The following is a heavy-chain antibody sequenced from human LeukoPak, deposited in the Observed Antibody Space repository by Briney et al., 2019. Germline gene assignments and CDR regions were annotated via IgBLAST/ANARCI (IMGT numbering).Heavy chain of an antibody. J-gene: IGHJ4*02. V-gene: IGHV1-69*04. CDR3: AMDTVVTRAFDY. CDR2: IIPILGIA. Sequence: SVTVSFKASGGTFSSYAISWVRQAPGQGLEWMGRIIPILGIANYAQKFQGRVTITADKSTSTAYMELSSLRSEDTAVYYCAMDTVVTRAFDYWGQGTLVTVSS. CDR1: GGTFSSYA. D-gene: IGHD4-23*01.